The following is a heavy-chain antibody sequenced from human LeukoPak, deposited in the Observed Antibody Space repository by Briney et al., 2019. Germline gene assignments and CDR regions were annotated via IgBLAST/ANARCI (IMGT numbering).Heavy chain of an antibody. CDR3: ARDSRWLQKDY. J-gene: IGHJ4*02. V-gene: IGHV3-20*04. CDR1: GFTFDDYG. D-gene: IGHD5-24*01. Sequence: GGSLRLSCAASGFTFDDYGMSWVRQAPGRGLEWVPGINWYGGRIGYADSVRARFTISRDNAKNSLYLQMNSLRAEDTALYYCARDSRWLQKDYWGQGTLVTVSS. CDR2: INWYGGRI.